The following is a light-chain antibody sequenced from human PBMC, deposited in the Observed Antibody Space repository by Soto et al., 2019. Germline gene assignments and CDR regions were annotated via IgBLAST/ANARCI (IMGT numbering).Light chain of an antibody. CDR3: QQYNNWPPVT. CDR2: GAS. V-gene: IGKV3-15*01. Sequence: PGESATLSCRASERVSTNLAWYQQTPGQAPRLLIYGASTRATGIPARFSGSGSGTEFTLTISSLQSEDFAVYYCQQYNNWPPVTFGGGTKVDIK. J-gene: IGKJ4*01. CDR1: ERVSTN.